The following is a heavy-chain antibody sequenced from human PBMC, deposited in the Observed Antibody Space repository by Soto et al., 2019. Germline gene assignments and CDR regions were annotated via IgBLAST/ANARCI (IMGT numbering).Heavy chain of an antibody. J-gene: IGHJ6*02. D-gene: IGHD3-16*02. CDR3: ARTEYRNKFVIYYYGMDV. CDR2: IYYSGST. V-gene: IGHV4-59*01. CDR1: GGSISSYY. Sequence: PSETLSLTCTVSGGSISSYYWSWIRQPPGKGLEWIGYIYYSGSTNYNPSLKRRVSMSVDTSKNEFSLRLTSMAAADTAVYYCARTEYRNKFVIYYYGMDVWGQGPRSPSP.